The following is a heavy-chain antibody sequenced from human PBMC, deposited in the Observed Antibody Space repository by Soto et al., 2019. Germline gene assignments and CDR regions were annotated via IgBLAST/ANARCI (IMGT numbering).Heavy chain of an antibody. CDR3: ARELRGRYSSSWYYYGMDV. CDR2: INHSGST. D-gene: IGHD6-13*01. Sequence: LSLTCAVYGGSFSGYYWSWIRQPPGKGLEWIGEINHSGSTNYNPSLKSRVTISVDTSKNQFSLKLSSVTAADTAVYYCARELRGRYSSSWYYYGMDVWGQGTTVTVS. CDR1: GGSFSGYY. V-gene: IGHV4-34*01. J-gene: IGHJ6*02.